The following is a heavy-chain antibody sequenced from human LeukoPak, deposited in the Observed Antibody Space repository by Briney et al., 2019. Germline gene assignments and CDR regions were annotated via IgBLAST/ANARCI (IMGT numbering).Heavy chain of an antibody. Sequence: SVKVTCKASGGTFSSYAISWVRQAPGQGLEWMGGIIPIFGTANYAQKFQGRVTITADESTSTAYMELSSLRSEDTAVYYCARLPSTGTAYFDYWGQGTLVTVSS. CDR2: IIPIFGTA. D-gene: IGHD1-1*01. CDR3: ARLPSTGTAYFDY. J-gene: IGHJ4*02. V-gene: IGHV1-69*13. CDR1: GGTFSSYA.